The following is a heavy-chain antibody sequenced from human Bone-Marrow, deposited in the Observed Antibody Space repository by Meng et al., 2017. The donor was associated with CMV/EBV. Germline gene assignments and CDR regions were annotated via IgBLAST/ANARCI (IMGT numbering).Heavy chain of an antibody. CDR2: VYYNGST. CDR3: ARAGDSSSTSCPEH. CDR1: GCSVSSYY. D-gene: IGHD2-2*01. V-gene: IGHV4-59*02. Sequence: GSLRLSCTVSGCSVSSYYWSWIRQPPGKGLEWIGYVYYNGSTNYNPSLKSRITISVDTSKNQFSLKLSSVTAADTAVYYCARAGDSSSTSCPEHWGQGTLVTVSS. J-gene: IGHJ4*02.